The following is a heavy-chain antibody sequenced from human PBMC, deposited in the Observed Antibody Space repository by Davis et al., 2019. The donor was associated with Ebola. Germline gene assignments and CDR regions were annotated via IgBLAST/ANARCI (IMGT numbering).Heavy chain of an antibody. CDR2: IYYSGST. Sequence: SETLSLTCTVSGGSISSYYWSWIRQPPGKGLAWIGYIYYSGSTNYNPSLKSRVTISVDTSKNQFSLKLSSVTAADTAVYYCARRDSSGYWGAFDIWGQGTMVTVSS. D-gene: IGHD3-22*01. V-gene: IGHV4-59*01. CDR1: GGSISSYY. J-gene: IGHJ3*02. CDR3: ARRDSSGYWGAFDI.